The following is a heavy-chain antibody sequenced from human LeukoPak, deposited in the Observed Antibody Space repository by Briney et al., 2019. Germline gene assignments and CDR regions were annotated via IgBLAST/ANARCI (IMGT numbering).Heavy chain of an antibody. Sequence: ASVAVSCTASGYTFTNYYIHWIRQAPGQGLEWMGIINPIGGSTRYAQKFQGRVTMTRDTSTSTVYMELSSLRSEDTAVYYCARGYCDSTSCYHEGDYWGQGTLVTVSS. CDR1: GYTFTNYY. D-gene: IGHD2-2*01. CDR2: INPIGGST. V-gene: IGHV1-46*01. CDR3: ARGYCDSTSCYHEGDY. J-gene: IGHJ4*02.